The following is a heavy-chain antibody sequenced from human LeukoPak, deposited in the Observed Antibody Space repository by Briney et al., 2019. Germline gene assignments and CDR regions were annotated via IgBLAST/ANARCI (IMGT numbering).Heavy chain of an antibody. V-gene: IGHV1-3*04. CDR2: INTGNDNT. Sequence: PSVKVSCKASGYTFTSYAMHWVRQAPGQRLEWMGWINTGNDNTKYSQKFQGGVTITRDASASTAYMELSSLRSEDTAVYYCARGYYYGSGSYFFDYWGQGTLVTVSS. CDR3: ARGYYYGSGSYFFDY. J-gene: IGHJ4*02. CDR1: GYTFTSYA. D-gene: IGHD3-10*01.